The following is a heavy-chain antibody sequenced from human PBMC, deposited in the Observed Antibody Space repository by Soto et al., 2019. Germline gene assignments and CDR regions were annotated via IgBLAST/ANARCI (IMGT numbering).Heavy chain of an antibody. V-gene: IGHV4-39*01. J-gene: IGHJ4*02. CDR1: GDSISSGSYY. Sequence: QLQLQESGPGLVKPSETLSLTCTVSGDSISSGSYYCSWIRQPPGKGLEVSGSNYHSGNTFYNPSLKSRVTISVDTSRNQFSLKLSSLTAADTAVYYCARHDPWGPLDYWGQGTLVTVSS. D-gene: IGHD3-16*01. CDR2: NYHSGNT. CDR3: ARHDPWGPLDY.